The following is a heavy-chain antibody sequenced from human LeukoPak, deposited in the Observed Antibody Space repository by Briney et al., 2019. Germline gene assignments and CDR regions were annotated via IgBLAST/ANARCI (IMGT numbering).Heavy chain of an antibody. V-gene: IGHV1-18*01. CDR2: ISAYNGNT. Sequence: ASVKVSCKSSGYTFTSYGIIWVRQAPGQGLEWMGWISAYNGNTNYAQKLQGRVTMTTDTSTSTAYMELRSLRSDDTAVYYCARYCSGGSCYPNDFDYWGQGTLVTVSS. D-gene: IGHD2-15*01. CDR3: ARYCSGGSCYPNDFDY. CDR1: GYTFTSYG. J-gene: IGHJ4*02.